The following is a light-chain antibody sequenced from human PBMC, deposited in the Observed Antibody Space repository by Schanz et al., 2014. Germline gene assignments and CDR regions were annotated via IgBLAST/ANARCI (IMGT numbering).Light chain of an antibody. V-gene: IGKV1-5*03. CDR2: RAS. J-gene: IGKJ4*01. CDR1: QSISEW. CDR3: QQRSNWPPL. Sequence: IQMTQSPSTLSASVGDSVTMTCRASQSISEWVAWYQQKPGKAPKLLIYRASILESGVPSRFSGSGSGTEFTLTISSLQPDDFAVYYCQQRSNWPPLFGGGTKVEIK.